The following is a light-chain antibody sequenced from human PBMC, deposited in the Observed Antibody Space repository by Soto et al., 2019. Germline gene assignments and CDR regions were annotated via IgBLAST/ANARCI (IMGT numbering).Light chain of an antibody. J-gene: IGLJ2*01. CDR1: SGSIASNY. CDR3: QSYDSSMSVV. V-gene: IGLV6-57*04. Sequence: FMLTQPHSVSESPGKTVTISCTRSSGSIASNYVQWYQQRPGSAPTTVIYEDNQRPSGVPDRFSGSIDSSSNSASLTISGLKTEDEADYYCQSYDSSMSVVFGGGTKVTVL. CDR2: EDN.